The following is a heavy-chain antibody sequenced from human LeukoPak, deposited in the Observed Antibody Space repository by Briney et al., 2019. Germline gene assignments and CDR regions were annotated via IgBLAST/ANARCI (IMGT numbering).Heavy chain of an antibody. V-gene: IGHV5-51*01. Sequence: GESLKISCKGSGYRFTTYWIGWVRQMPGKGLEWMGIIDPGDSYARYSPSFQGQVTISADKSISTTYLQWSSLRASDTAMYYCARHRRYGGNSYYFDYWGQGALVTVSS. CDR1: GYRFTTYW. CDR3: ARHRRYGGNSYYFDY. CDR2: IDPGDSYA. J-gene: IGHJ4*02. D-gene: IGHD4-23*01.